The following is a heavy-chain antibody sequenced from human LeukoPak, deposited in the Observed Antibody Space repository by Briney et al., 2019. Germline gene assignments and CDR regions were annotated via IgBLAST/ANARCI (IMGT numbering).Heavy chain of an antibody. CDR1: GGSISSGSYY. J-gene: IGHJ6*03. V-gene: IGHV4-61*02. CDR2: IYTSGST. Sequence: PSETLSLTCTVSGGSISSGSYYWSWIRQPAGKGLEWIGRIYTSGSTNYNPSLKSRVTISVDTSKNQFSLKLSSVTAADTAVYYCARVTRESPYYYYYMDVWGKGTTVTISS. CDR3: ARVTRESPYYYYYMDV.